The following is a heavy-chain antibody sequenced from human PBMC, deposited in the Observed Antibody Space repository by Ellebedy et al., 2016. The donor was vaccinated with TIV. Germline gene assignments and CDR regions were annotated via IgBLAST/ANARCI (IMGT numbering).Heavy chain of an antibody. CDR1: GFTFTNYW. Sequence: GGSLRLSCAASGFTFTNYWMSWVRQAPGKGLEWVATIKQGGSEKYYVDSVKGRFTISRDNAKNSLYLQMNSLRAEDTAVYYCARTPELGHCSSTSCYIFWYFDLWGRGTLVTVPS. D-gene: IGHD2-2*02. CDR3: ARTPELGHCSSTSCYIFWYFDL. V-gene: IGHV3-7*03. CDR2: IKQGGSEK. J-gene: IGHJ2*01.